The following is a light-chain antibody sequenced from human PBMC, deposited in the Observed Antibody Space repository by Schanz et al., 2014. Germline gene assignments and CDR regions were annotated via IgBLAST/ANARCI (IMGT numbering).Light chain of an antibody. J-gene: IGLJ1*01. Sequence: QSVLTQPPSASGSPGQSVTISCTGTSSDVGGYKYVSWYQQHPGKAPKLIIYEVSTRPSGVPDRFSGSKSGTSASLAITGLQAEDEADYYCQSYDSSLRDVFGTGTKLTVL. V-gene: IGLV2-8*01. CDR2: EVS. CDR3: QSYDSSLRDV. CDR1: SSDVGGYKY.